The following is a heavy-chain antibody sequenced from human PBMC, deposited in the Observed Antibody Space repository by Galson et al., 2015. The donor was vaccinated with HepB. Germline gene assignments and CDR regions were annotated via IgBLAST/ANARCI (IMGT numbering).Heavy chain of an antibody. CDR3: ATTPPPCSGGSCFPLDY. Sequence: SVKVSCKASGYTFTSYYMHWVRQAPGQGLEWMGIINPSGGSTSYAQKFQGRVTITADESTSTAYMELSSLRSEDTAVYYCATTPPPCSGGSCFPLDYWGQGTLVTVSS. CDR1: GYTFTSYY. V-gene: IGHV1-46*01. CDR2: INPSGGST. D-gene: IGHD2-15*01. J-gene: IGHJ4*02.